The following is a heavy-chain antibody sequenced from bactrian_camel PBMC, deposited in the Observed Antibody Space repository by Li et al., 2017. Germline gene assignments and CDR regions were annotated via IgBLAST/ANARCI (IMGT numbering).Heavy chain of an antibody. V-gene: IGHV3S53*01. CDR3: AAEGALYRGDRCYQPYNY. D-gene: IGHD2*01. CDR1: GHIDSSFC. Sequence: HVQLVESGGGSVQAGGSLTLSCTPSGHIDSSFCMGWFRQAPGKERESVAVYDSTDRPSYAEAVKGRFTISKDDARDTLTLQMSNLRPEDTAMYYCAAEGALYRGDRCYQPYNYWGQGTQVTVS. CDR2: YDSTDRP. J-gene: IGHJ4*01.